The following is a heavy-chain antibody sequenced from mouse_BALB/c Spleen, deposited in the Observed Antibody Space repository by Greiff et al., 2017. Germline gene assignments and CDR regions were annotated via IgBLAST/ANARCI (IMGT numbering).Heavy chain of an antibody. Sequence: VQLQQSGAELVRSGASVKLSCTASGFNIKDYYMHWVKQRPEKGLEWIGWIDPENGDTEYAPKFQGKATMTADTSSNTAYLQLSSLTSEDTAVYYCNAWGDDCGRFAYWGQGTLVTVSA. CDR3: NAWGDDCGRFAY. V-gene: IGHV14-4*02. J-gene: IGHJ3*01. D-gene: IGHD2-13*01. CDR2: IDPENGDT. CDR1: GFNIKDYY.